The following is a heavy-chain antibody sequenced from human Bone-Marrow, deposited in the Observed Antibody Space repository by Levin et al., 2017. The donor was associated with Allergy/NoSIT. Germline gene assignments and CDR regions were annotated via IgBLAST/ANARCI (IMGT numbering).Heavy chain of an antibody. J-gene: IGHJ4*02. CDR1: GYTFTNYH. CDR3: ARDRRYMRLGGLDF. V-gene: IGHV1-46*01. CDR2: INPTASGGST. Sequence: ASVKVSCKTSGYTFTNYHMHWVRQAPGQGLEWMGIINPTASGGSTSYAQKFQGRVTMTRDTSTSTVYMELSGLRSEDTAVYYCARDRRYMRLGGLDFWGQGTPVTVSS. D-gene: IGHD2-15*01.